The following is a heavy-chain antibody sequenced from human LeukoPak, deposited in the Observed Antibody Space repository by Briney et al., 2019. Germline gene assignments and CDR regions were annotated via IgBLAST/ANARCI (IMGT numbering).Heavy chain of an antibody. CDR2: IGSSGSTI. CDR1: GFTFSSYE. CDR3: AKDRSIETYYTFDH. V-gene: IGHV3-48*03. D-gene: IGHD1-26*01. Sequence: HPGGSLRLSCAASGFTFSSYEMNWVRQAPGKGLEWVSYIGSSGSTIYYADSVKGRFTVSRDNSKNSLYLQMSSLTAADTAVYYCAKDRSIETYYTFDHWGQGTLVTVSS. J-gene: IGHJ4*02.